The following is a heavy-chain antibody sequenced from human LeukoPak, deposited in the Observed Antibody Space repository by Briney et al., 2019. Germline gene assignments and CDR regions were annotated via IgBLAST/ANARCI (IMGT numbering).Heavy chain of an antibody. Sequence: GGSLRLSCAAPGFTFSSYRLNWLRHSPAKGLQSASSISSSSSYIYYADSVKGRFTISRDNAKNSLYLQMNSLRAEDTAVYYCARGLYDSSGYPYYFDYWGQGTLVTVSS. CDR1: GFTFSSYR. V-gene: IGHV3-21*01. J-gene: IGHJ4*02. D-gene: IGHD3-22*01. CDR3: ARGLYDSSGYPYYFDY. CDR2: ISSSSSYI.